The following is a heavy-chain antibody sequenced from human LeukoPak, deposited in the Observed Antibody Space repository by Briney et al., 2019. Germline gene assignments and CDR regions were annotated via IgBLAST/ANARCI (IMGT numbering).Heavy chain of an antibody. V-gene: IGHV4-61*02. Sequence: PSETLSLTCTVSGGAISSDSYYWSWIRQPAGEGLEWIGRIYSSGRTNYNPSLKSRVTISVDMSKTQFSLKLNSVTAADTAIYYCARVGRYSGSYGFDYWGQGTLVTVSS. CDR3: ARVGRYSGSYGFDY. D-gene: IGHD1-26*01. CDR2: IYSSGRT. CDR1: GGAISSDSYY. J-gene: IGHJ4*02.